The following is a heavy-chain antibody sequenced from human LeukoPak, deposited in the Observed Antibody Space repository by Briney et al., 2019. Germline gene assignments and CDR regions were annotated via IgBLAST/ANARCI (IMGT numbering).Heavy chain of an antibody. J-gene: IGHJ4*02. CDR3: ARALWFGETFPAY. CDR2: ISYDGSNR. D-gene: IGHD3-10*01. CDR1: GFTFSSYA. V-gene: IGHV3-30*04. Sequence: GGSLRLSCAASGFTFSSYAMHWVRQAPGKGLEWVAAISYDGSNRYYADSVKGRFTISRDNSKNTLYLQMNSLRTEDTAVYYCARALWFGETFPAYWGQGTRVTGSS.